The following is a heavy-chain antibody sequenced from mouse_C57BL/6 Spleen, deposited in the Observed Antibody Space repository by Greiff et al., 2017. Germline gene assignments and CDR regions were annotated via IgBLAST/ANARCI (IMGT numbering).Heavy chain of an antibody. V-gene: IGHV1-53*01. CDR1: GYTFTSYW. D-gene: IGHD2-1*01. CDR2: INPSNGGT. Sequence: QVQLQQPGTELVKPGASVKLSCKASGYTFTSYWMHWVKQRPGQGLEWIGNINPSNGGTNYNEKYKSKATLTIDKSSSTAYMQLIILTSEDSAVYYCAKARPYGNKGAYWGQGTLVTVSA. CDR3: AKARPYGNKGAY. J-gene: IGHJ3*01.